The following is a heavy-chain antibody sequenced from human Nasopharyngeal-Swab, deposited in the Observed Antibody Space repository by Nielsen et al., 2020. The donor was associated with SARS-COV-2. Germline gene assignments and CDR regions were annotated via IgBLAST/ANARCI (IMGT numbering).Heavy chain of an antibody. J-gene: IGHJ2*01. Sequence: GEALKICCASSGFTFSSYAMSGVRQAPGKGLEWVSVISGSGGSTCYTDSLKGRFTISRDNAKNSLYLQMNSLRAEDTAVYYCARVDCSTTSCYPNYWYFDLWGRGTLVTVSS. CDR2: ISGSGGST. CDR1: GFTFSSYA. D-gene: IGHD2-2*01. V-gene: IGHV3-23*01. CDR3: ARVDCSTTSCYPNYWYFDL.